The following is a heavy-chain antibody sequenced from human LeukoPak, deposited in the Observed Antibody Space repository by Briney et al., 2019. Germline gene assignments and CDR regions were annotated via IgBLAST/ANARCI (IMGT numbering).Heavy chain of an antibody. V-gene: IGHV4-39*01. Sequence: SETLSLTCTVSGGSISSSSYYWGWIRQPPGKGLEWIGSIYYSGSTYYNPSLKSRVTISVDTSKNQFSLKLSSVTAADTAVYYCARHELSGRWLLDYWGQGTLVTISS. CDR2: IYYSGST. D-gene: IGHD5-24*01. CDR1: GGSISSSSYY. J-gene: IGHJ4*02. CDR3: ARHELSGRWLLDY.